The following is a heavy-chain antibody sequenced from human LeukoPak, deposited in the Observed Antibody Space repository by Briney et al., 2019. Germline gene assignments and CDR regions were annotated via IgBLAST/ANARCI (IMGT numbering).Heavy chain of an antibody. CDR3: AKDRWGRYYFDY. D-gene: IGHD5-24*01. CDR1: GFTFSSYG. CDR2: IWYDGSNK. V-gene: IGHV3-33*06. Sequence: GRSLRLSCAASGFTFSSYGMHWVRQAPGKGLEWVAVIWYDGSNKYYADSVKGRFTISRDNSKNTLYLQMNSLRAEDTAVYYCAKDRWGRYYFDYWGQGTLVTVSS. J-gene: IGHJ4*02.